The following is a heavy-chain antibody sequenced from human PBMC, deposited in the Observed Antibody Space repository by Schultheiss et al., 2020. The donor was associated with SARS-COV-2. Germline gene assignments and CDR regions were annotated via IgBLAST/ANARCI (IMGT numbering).Heavy chain of an antibody. V-gene: IGHV3-30*18. Sequence: GGSLRLSCEVSGFTFNNYGTHWVRRAPGKGLEWVAVISYDGSNKYSADSVKGRFTISRDNSKNTVYLQMNSLRTEDTAVYYCAKEGAYSYEKYYNYYYMDGWGKGTTVTVSS. CDR3: AKEGAYSYEKYYNYYYMDG. CDR1: GFTFNNYG. D-gene: IGHD3-16*01. J-gene: IGHJ6*03. CDR2: ISYDGSNK.